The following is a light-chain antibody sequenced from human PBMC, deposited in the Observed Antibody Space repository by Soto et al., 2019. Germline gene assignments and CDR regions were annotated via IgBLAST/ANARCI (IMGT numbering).Light chain of an antibody. Sequence: QSALTQPPSVSGSPGQSITISCTGTSSDIGSNNYVYWYQQHPGKAPKLMIYEVSNRPSGVSNHFSGSKSGNTASLTISGLQAEDEAVYYCSSYTTTTRLFGGGTKLTVL. CDR3: SSYTTTTRL. CDR1: SSDIGSNNY. CDR2: EVS. J-gene: IGLJ3*02. V-gene: IGLV2-14*01.